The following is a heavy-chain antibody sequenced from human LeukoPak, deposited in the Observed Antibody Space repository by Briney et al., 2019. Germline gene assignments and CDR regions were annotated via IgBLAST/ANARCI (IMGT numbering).Heavy chain of an antibody. CDR1: GFTFSDYY. J-gene: IGHJ5*02. V-gene: IGHV3-11*01. CDR3: ARDREQLANWFGP. Sequence: PGGSLRLSCAASGFTFSDYYMSWIRQAPGEGLEWVSYISSSGSTIYYADSVKGRFTISRDNAKNSLYLQMNSLRAEDTAVYYCARDREQLANWFGPWGQGTLVTVSS. CDR2: ISSSGSTI. D-gene: IGHD6-13*01.